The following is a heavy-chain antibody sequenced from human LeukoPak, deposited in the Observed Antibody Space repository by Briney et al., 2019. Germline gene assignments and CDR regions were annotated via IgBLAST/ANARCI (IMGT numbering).Heavy chain of an antibody. Sequence: GGSLRLSCAASGFTFSSYAMSWVRQAPGKGLEWVSAISGSGASTYYADSVKGRFTISRDNSKNTLYLQMNSLRAEDTAIYYCAKAMTAFVFMNPFDIWGQGTMVTVSS. J-gene: IGHJ3*02. D-gene: IGHD2-21*02. CDR1: GFTFSSYA. V-gene: IGHV3-23*01. CDR3: AKAMTAFVFMNPFDI. CDR2: ISGSGAST.